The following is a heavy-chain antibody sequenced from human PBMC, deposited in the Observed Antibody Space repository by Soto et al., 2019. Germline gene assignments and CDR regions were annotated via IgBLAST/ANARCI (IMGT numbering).Heavy chain of an antibody. Sequence: ASVKVSCKASGYTFTSYGISWVRQAPGQGLEWMGWISAYNGNTNYAQKLQGRVTMTTDTSTSTAYMELRSLRSDDTAVYYCARVGTYYYDSSGMSDYWGQGTLVSVAS. V-gene: IGHV1-18*04. D-gene: IGHD3-22*01. CDR3: ARVGTYYYDSSGMSDY. CDR1: GYTFTSYG. J-gene: IGHJ4*02. CDR2: ISAYNGNT.